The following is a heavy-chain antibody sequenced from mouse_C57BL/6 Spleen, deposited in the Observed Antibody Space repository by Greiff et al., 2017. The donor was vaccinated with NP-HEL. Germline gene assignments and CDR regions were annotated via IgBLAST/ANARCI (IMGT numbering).Heavy chain of an antibody. D-gene: IGHD2-4*01. Sequence: EVQLMESGGGLVKPGGSLTLSCAASGFTFSSYAMSWVRQTPEKRLEWVATISHGAGYTSYPDNVKGRFTISRDNATNNLYLQISHLKSEYTALYYAASMGPNDYNGSYAMDYWGQGTSVTVSS. CDR3: ASMGPNDYNGSYAMDY. CDR1: GFTFSSYA. CDR2: ISHGAGYT. J-gene: IGHJ4*01. V-gene: IGHV5-4*01.